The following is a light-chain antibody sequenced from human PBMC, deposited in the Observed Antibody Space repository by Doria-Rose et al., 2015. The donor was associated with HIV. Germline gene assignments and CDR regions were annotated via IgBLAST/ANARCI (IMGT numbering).Light chain of an antibody. V-gene: IGKV3-20*01. CDR3: QQYGTSRGT. J-gene: IGKJ5*01. CDR2: DAS. CDR1: QRVKSSY. Sequence: TQSPGTLSLSPGERATLSCRASQRVKSSYLAWYQQKPGQAPRLLIYDASTSATGIPDRFSGSGSVTHFTLTISRLEPEDVAVYYCQQYGTSRGTFGQGTRLEIK.